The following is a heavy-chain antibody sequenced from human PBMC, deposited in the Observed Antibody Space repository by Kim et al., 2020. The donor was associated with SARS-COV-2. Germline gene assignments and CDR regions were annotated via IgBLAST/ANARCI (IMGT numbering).Heavy chain of an antibody. Sequence: GGSLRLSCAASGFTFDDYAMHWVRQAPGKGLEWVSGISWNSGSIGYADSVKGRFTISRDNAKNSLYLQMNSLRAEDTALYYCAKDVGIAVAGTFDYWGQG. CDR3: AKDVGIAVAGTFDY. CDR2: ISWNSGSI. D-gene: IGHD6-19*01. V-gene: IGHV3-9*01. CDR1: GFTFDDYA. J-gene: IGHJ4*02.